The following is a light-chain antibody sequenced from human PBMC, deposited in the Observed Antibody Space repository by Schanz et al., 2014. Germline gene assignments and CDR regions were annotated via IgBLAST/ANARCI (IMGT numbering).Light chain of an antibody. Sequence: QSALTQPPSASGSPGQSVTISCTGTSSDVGAYNYVSWYQQHPGKAPKLMIYEVTKRPSGVPDRFSGSKSGNTASLTVSGLQAEDEADYYCSSYAGSYTVVFGGGTKLTVL. CDR1: SSDVGAYNY. J-gene: IGLJ2*01. CDR3: SSYAGSYTVV. V-gene: IGLV2-8*01. CDR2: EVT.